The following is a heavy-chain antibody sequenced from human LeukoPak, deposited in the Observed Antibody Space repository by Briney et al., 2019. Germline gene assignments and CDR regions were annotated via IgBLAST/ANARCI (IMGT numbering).Heavy chain of an antibody. CDR3: ASLYSGYEPRRVRATTIDY. CDR1: GGTFSSYA. V-gene: IGHV1-69*01. J-gene: IGHJ4*02. Sequence: ASVKLSCKASGGTFSSYAISWVRQAPGQGLEWMGGIIPSFGTANYAQKFQGRVTITADESTSTAYMQLSSLRAEDTAVYYCASLYSGYEPRRVRATTIDYWGQGTLVTVSS. D-gene: IGHD5-12*01. CDR2: IIPSFGTA.